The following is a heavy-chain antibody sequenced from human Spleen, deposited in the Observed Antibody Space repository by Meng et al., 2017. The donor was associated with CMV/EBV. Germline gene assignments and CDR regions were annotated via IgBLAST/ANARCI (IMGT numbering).Heavy chain of an antibody. CDR1: GFTFSDYY. CDR2: ITSGGSSI. Sequence: GGSLRLSCAASGFTFSDYYMNWVRQAPGKGLEWVSCITSGGSSIYYADSVKGRFSISRDNSKTSLYLQMNSLRAEDTAFYYCARDQGHCSSTSCYWGPFDYWGQGALVTVSS. V-gene: IGHV3-11*01. D-gene: IGHD2-2*01. CDR3: ARDQGHCSSTSCYWGPFDY. J-gene: IGHJ4*02.